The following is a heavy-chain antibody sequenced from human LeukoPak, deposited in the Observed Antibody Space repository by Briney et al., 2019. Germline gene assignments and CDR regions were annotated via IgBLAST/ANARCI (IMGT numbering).Heavy chain of an antibody. CDR3: AKDLGVQWLVPYYFDY. CDR2: ISYDGSRK. V-gene: IGHV3-30*18. CDR1: GFTFSSYE. Sequence: GGSLRLSCAASGFTFSSYEMNWVRQAPGKGLEWVAVISYDGSRKYYADSVKGRFTISRDNSKNTLYLQMNSLRAEDTAVYYCAKDLGVQWLVPYYFDYWGQGTLVTVSS. J-gene: IGHJ4*02. D-gene: IGHD6-19*01.